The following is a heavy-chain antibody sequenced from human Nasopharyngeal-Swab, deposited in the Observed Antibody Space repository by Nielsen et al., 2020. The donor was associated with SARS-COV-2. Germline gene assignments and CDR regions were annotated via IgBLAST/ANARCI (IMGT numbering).Heavy chain of an antibody. CDR2: IWYDGSNK. D-gene: IGHD3-22*01. J-gene: IGHJ4*02. Sequence: GSLKISCAASGFTFSNYGMHWVRQAPGKGLEWVAVIWYDGSNKYYADSVKGRFTISRDNSKNTLYLQMNSLRAEDTAVYYCARDFAFSDSSGYYHFWGQGTLVTVSS. CDR3: ARDFAFSDSSGYYHF. CDR1: GFTFSNYG. V-gene: IGHV3-33*01.